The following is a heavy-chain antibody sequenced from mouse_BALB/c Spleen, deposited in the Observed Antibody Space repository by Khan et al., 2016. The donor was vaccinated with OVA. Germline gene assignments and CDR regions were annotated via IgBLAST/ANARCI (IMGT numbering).Heavy chain of an antibody. CDR1: GYTFINYW. Sequence: QVQLQQSGAGLAKPWASVKMSCTASGYTFINYWILWVKQRPGQGLEWIGYINPSTGYTEYNQNFKDKATLTADKSSSTSYMQLSSLTSEDSAVNYSAIMGLRGDFDYWGQGTTLTVSS. V-gene: IGHV1-7*01. D-gene: IGHD1-1*01. J-gene: IGHJ2*01. CDR3: AIMGLRGDFDY. CDR2: INPSTGYT.